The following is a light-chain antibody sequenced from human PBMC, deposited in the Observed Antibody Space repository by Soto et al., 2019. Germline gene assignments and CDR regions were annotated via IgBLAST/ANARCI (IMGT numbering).Light chain of an antibody. J-gene: IGKJ5*01. CDR3: QQRSNCHRIT. V-gene: IGKV3-11*01. Sequence: EIMLTQSPATVSLSPGERATLSCRASQSISSKLAWYQQKPGQAPRLLIYDASNRATGIPARFSGSGSGTDFTLTISSLEPEDFALYYCQQRSNCHRITFGQGTRLEIK. CDR1: QSISSK. CDR2: DAS.